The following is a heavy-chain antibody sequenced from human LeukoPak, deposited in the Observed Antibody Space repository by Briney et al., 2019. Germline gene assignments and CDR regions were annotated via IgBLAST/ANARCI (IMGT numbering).Heavy chain of an antibody. CDR2: ITGSGDDA. V-gene: IGHV3-23*01. D-gene: IGHD1-26*01. Sequence: GGSLRLSCAASGFTFSNYGMSWPRQAPGKGLEWVSAITGSGDDAYYADSVHGRFTMSRDNSKSTLYLQMNSLRVEDTALYYCAKESTGSSPDYWGQGTLVTVSS. CDR3: AKESTGSSPDY. J-gene: IGHJ4*02. CDR1: GFTFSNYG.